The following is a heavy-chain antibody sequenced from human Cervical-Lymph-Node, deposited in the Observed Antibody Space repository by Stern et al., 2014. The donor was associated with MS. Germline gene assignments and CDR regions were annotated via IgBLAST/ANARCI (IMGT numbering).Heavy chain of an antibody. CDR2: LFPVFGTP. D-gene: IGHD6-13*01. Sequence: VQLVQSGAEVTKTGSSGQVSCKASGGTFSKFPSSWVRQAPGQGLEWMGGLFPVFGTPTYAQEFRGRVTITADVSTSTVYMELSSLRSDDTAVYYCALSSETSDRWYSLGYDLWGQGTLVTVSS. V-gene: IGHV1-69*01. J-gene: IGHJ5*02. CDR3: ALSSETSDRWYSLGYDL. CDR1: GGTFSKFP.